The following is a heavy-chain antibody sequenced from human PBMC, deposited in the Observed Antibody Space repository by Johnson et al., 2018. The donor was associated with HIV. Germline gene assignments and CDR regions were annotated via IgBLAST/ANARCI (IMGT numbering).Heavy chain of an antibody. J-gene: IGHJ3*02. V-gene: IGHV3-30*03. Sequence: QVQLVESGGGVVQPGRSLRLSCAASGFTFSNYGMHWVRQAPGKGLEWVAVITFEGSDKYYADSVKGRVTISRDDSKNTLYLQMNSLRAEDTAVYYCARERINFWSSHDAFDIWGPGTMVTVSP. CDR2: ITFEGSDK. CDR3: ARERINFWSSHDAFDI. D-gene: IGHD3-3*01. CDR1: GFTFSNYG.